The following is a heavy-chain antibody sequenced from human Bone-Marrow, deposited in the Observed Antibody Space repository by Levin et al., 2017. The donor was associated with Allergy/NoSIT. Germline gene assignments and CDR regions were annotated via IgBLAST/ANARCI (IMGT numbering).Heavy chain of an antibody. J-gene: IGHJ5*02. CDR2: INPTSGAT. V-gene: IGHV1-2*06. Sequence: PGESLKISCKASGYTFTGFWIHWVRQTPGQGLEWMGRINPTSGATNYAQRFQGRVSMTRDTYVTTAYMDLSRLTSDDTAFYYCARGITGTNFYSGPFDPWGQGTLVTVSS. CDR3: ARGITGTNFYSGPFDP. D-gene: IGHD1-20*01. CDR1: GYTFTGFW.